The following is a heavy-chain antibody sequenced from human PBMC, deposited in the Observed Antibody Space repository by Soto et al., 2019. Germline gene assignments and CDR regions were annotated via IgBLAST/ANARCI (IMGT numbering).Heavy chain of an antibody. J-gene: IGHJ4*02. CDR2: IIPILGIA. D-gene: IGHD3-3*01. CDR1: GGTFSSYT. Sequence: SVKVSYKASGGTFSSYTISWVRQAPGQGLEWMGRIIPILGIANYAQKFQGRVTITADKSTSTAYMELSILSSEDTAVYYCARSPYYDFWSGYYDYWGQGTLVTVSS. V-gene: IGHV1-69*02. CDR3: ARSPYYDFWSGYYDY.